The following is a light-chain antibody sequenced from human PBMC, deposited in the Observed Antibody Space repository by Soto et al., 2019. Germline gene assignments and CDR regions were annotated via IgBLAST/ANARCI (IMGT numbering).Light chain of an antibody. CDR3: SSYISSSTLYV. V-gene: IGLV2-14*03. CDR2: DVS. Sequence: QSALTQPASVSGSPGQSITISCTGTSSDVGGYNSVSWYQHHPGKAPKLMIYDVSNRPSGVSNRFSGSKSGNTASLTISGLQADDEADYYCSSYISSSTLYVFRTGTKLTVL. J-gene: IGLJ1*01. CDR1: SSDVGGYNS.